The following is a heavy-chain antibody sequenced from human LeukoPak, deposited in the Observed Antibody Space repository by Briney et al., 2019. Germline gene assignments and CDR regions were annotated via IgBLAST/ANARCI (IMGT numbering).Heavy chain of an antibody. CDR3: ARGCPGGYSSSWYYYFDY. CDR2: INHSGST. Sequence: SETLSLTCAVYGGSFSGYYWSWIRQPPGKGLEWIGEINHSGSTNYNPSPKSRVTISVDTSKNQFSLKLNPVTAADTAVYYCARGCPGGYSSSWYYYFDYWGQGTLVTVSS. V-gene: IGHV4-34*01. J-gene: IGHJ4*02. D-gene: IGHD6-13*01. CDR1: GGSFSGYY.